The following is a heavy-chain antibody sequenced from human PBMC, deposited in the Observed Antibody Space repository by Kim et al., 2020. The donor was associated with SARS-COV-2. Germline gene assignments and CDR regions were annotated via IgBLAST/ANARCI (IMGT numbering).Heavy chain of an antibody. Sequence: SETLSLTCDVYGDSISSYYWNWIRQTPGKGLEWIGAISYSGNTNYNPSLESRVTISVDTSKTQFSLRLSSVTAADTAVYYCARHVYDYIWGCYSSEDYY. J-gene: IGHJ6*01. D-gene: IGHD3-16*01. CDR3: ARHVYDYIWGCYSSEDYY. CDR2: ISYSGNT. V-gene: IGHV4-59*08. CDR1: GDSISSYY.